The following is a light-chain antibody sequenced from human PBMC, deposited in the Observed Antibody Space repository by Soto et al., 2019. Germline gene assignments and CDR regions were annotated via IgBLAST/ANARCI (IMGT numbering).Light chain of an antibody. J-gene: IGKJ4*01. V-gene: IGKV3-11*01. Sequence: EIGLTQSPATLSLSPGERATLSCRASQSVSSYLAWYQQKPGQAPRLLIYDASNRATGIPARFSGSGSGTDFTLTISSLEPEDFAVYYCQQRSNCPLSFGGGTKVEIK. CDR1: QSVSSY. CDR3: QQRSNCPLS. CDR2: DAS.